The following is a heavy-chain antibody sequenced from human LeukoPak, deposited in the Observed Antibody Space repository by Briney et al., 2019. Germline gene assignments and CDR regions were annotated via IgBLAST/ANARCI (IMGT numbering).Heavy chain of an antibody. D-gene: IGHD3-22*01. J-gene: IGHJ6*03. CDR3: ARGKNYYDSSGYYYYYMDV. V-gene: IGHV4-59*01. CDR1: GGSISSYY. CDR2: IYYSGST. Sequence: SETLSLTCTVSGGSISSYYWSWIRQPPGKGLEWIGYIYYSGSTNYNPSLKSRVTISVDTSKNQFSLKLSSVTAADTAVYYCARGKNYYDSSGYYYYYMDVWGKGTTVTVSS.